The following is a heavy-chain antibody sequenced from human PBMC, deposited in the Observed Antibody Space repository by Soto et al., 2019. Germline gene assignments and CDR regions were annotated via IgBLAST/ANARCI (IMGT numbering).Heavy chain of an antibody. CDR3: AKDLGSQGIDD. CDR2: ISYDGSNK. D-gene: IGHD6-13*01. Sequence: GGSLRLSCAASGFTFSSYGMHWVRQAPGKGLEWVAVISYDGSNKYYADSVKGRFTISRDNSKNTLYLQMNSLRAEDTAVYYCAKDLGSQGIDDWGQGTLVTVSS. CDR1: GFTFSSYG. J-gene: IGHJ4*02. V-gene: IGHV3-30*18.